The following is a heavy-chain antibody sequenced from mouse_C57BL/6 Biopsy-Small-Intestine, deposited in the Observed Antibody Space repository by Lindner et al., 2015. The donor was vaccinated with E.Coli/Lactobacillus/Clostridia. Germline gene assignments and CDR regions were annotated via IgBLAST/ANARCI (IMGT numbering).Heavy chain of an antibody. Sequence: VQLQESGPELVKPGASVKISCKASGYVFSNSWMNWVKQRPGKGLEWIGRIHPGDGDINYNGEFKGKATLTSDKSSSTAYMQLSSLTSEDSAVYFCARRDYGGDYYTLDYWGQGTSVTVSS. CDR1: GYVFSNSW. J-gene: IGHJ4*01. V-gene: IGHV1-82*01. CDR2: IHPGDGDI. CDR3: ARRDYGGDYYTLDY. D-gene: IGHD2-4*01.